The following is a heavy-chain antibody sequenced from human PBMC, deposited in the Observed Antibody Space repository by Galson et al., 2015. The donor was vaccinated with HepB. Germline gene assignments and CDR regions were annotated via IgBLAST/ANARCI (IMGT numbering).Heavy chain of an antibody. Sequence: SLRLSCAFSGFPCDDFAMHWVRQSPGKGLEWASGLYCKTGGTGYADSVRGRFTVSRDNAQKFLSLQMNSLRVEDTALYYCLRETSPGGADVWGQGTAVTVSS. CDR2: LYCKTGGT. D-gene: IGHD4-17*01. CDR3: LRETSPGGADV. V-gene: IGHV3-9*01. J-gene: IGHJ6*02. CDR1: GFPCDDFA.